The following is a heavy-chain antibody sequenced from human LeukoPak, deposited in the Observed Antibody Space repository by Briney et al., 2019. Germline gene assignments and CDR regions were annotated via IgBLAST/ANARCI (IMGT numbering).Heavy chain of an antibody. Sequence: GESLKISCKGSGYSFTSYWIGWVRQMPGKGLEWMGIVYPGDSDTRYSPSFQGQVTISADKSISTAYLQWSSLKASDTAMYYCARRSTPVPSKTYYYFYMDVWGKGTTVTVSS. V-gene: IGHV5-51*01. CDR2: VYPGDSDT. J-gene: IGHJ6*03. CDR1: GYSFTSYW. CDR3: ARRSTPVPSKTYYYFYMDV. D-gene: IGHD1-14*01.